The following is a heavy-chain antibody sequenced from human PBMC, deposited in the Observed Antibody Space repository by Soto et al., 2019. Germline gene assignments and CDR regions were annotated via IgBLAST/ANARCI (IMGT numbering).Heavy chain of an antibody. D-gene: IGHD4-17*01. CDR1: GGSISSSSYY. Sequence: SETLSLTCTVSGGSISSSSYYWGWIRQPPGKGLEWIGSIYYSGSTYYNPSLKPRVTISVDTSKNQSSLKLISVTAADTAVYYCARSSQYTVTKLGKWGQGTLVT. CDR3: ARSSQYTVTKLGK. V-gene: IGHV4-39*01. J-gene: IGHJ4*02. CDR2: IYYSGST.